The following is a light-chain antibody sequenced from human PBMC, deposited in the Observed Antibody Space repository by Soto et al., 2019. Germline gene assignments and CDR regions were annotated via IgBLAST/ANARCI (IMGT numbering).Light chain of an antibody. CDR1: QGISSY. J-gene: IGKJ4*01. CDR3: LQSNSFPLT. Sequence: AIRMTQSPSSLSASTGDRVTITCRASQGISSYLAWYQQKPGKAPKLLIYAASTLQRGVPSRFSGSESGTDFTLTISNLQPEDFATYYCLQSNSFPLTFGGGTKVDIK. V-gene: IGKV1-8*01. CDR2: AAS.